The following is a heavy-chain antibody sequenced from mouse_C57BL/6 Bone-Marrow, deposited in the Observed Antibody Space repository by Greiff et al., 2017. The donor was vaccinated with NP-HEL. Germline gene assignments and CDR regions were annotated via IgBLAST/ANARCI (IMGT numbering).Heavy chain of an antibody. CDR1: GFTFSSYG. CDR3: ARQSRITTVPLFDY. D-gene: IGHD1-1*01. V-gene: IGHV5-6*01. CDR2: ISSGGSYT. Sequence: EVKLMESGGDLVKPGGSLKLSCAASGFTFSSYGMSWVRQTPDKRLEWVATISSGGSYTYYPDSVKGRFTISRDNAKNTLYLQMSSLKSEDTAMYYCARQSRITTVPLFDYWGQGTTLTVSS. J-gene: IGHJ2*01.